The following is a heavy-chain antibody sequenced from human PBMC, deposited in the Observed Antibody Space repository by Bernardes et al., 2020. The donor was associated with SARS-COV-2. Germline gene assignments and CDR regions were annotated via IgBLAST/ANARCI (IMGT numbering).Heavy chain of an antibody. V-gene: IGHV3-74*01. CDR2: INIDGSST. J-gene: IGHJ3*02. CDR1: GFIFRNYW. CDR3: ARDADAFDI. Sequence: GWSLRLSCTASGFIFRNYWMHWVRQAPGKGLVWVSRINIDGSSTSYADSVKGRFTISRDNAKNTLYLQMNSLRAEDTAVYYCARDADAFDIWGQGTMVTVSS.